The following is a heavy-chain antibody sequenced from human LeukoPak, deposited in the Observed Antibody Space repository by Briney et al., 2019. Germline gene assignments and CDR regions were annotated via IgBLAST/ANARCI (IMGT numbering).Heavy chain of an antibody. Sequence: ASVKVSCKASGYTFTGYYMHWVRQAPRQGLEWMGWINPNSGGTNYAQKFQGRVTMTRDTSISTAYMELSRLRSDDTAVYYCARRGEAAAGYYYYMDVWGKGTTVTVSS. CDR3: ARRGEAAAGYYYYMDV. V-gene: IGHV1-2*02. CDR1: GYTFTGYY. CDR2: INPNSGGT. J-gene: IGHJ6*03. D-gene: IGHD6-13*01.